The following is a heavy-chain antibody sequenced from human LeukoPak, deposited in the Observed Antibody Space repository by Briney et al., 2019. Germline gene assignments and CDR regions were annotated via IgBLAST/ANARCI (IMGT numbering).Heavy chain of an antibody. V-gene: IGHV1-18*01. CDR2: ISAYNGNT. J-gene: IGHJ6*02. CDR3: ARVWSENYDFWSGYYGMDV. Sequence: GASVTVSCTASGYTFTNYGISWVRQAPGQGLEWLGWISAYNGNTNYAQKLQGRVTMTTDTSTSTAYMELRSLRSDDTAVYYCARVWSENYDFWSGYYGMDVWGQGTTVTVSS. D-gene: IGHD3-3*01. CDR1: GYTFTNYG.